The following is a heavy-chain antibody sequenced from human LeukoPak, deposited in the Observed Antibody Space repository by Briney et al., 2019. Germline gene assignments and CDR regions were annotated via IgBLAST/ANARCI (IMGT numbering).Heavy chain of an antibody. CDR2: ISSSGSTI. V-gene: IGHV3-48*04. CDR1: GFTFSSYG. Sequence: GRSLRLSCAASGFTFSSYGMHWVRQAPGKGLEWISYISSSGSTIYYADSMKGRFNISRDNAKNSVYLQMDSLRAEDTAVYYCARGYNYYYYMDVWGKGTTVTVAS. J-gene: IGHJ6*03. CDR3: ARGYNYYYYMDV.